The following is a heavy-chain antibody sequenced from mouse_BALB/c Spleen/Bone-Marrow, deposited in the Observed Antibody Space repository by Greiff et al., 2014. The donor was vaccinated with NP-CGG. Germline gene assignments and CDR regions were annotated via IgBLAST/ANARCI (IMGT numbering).Heavy chain of an antibody. CDR3: ARSQAYYGTYFDY. V-gene: IGHV5-6-3*01. D-gene: IGHD2-10*01. CDR2: INSNGGST. CDR1: GFTFSSYG. J-gene: IGHJ2*01. Sequence: VQLKDSGGGLVQPGGSLKLSCAASGFTFSSYGMSWVRQTPDKRLELVATINSNGGSTYYPDSVKGRFTISRDNAKNTLYLQMSSLKSEDTAMYSCARSQAYYGTYFDYWGQGTTLTVSS.